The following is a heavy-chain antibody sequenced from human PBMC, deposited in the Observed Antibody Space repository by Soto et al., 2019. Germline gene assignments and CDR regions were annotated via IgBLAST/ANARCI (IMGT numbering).Heavy chain of an antibody. CDR3: ARHFMAVPGPDYFDS. Sequence: GESLKISCKVSGYSFANYWIGWVRQMPGRGLEWMGIIWPGDSDTRYSPSSQGHVTISVDKSITTAYLQWRSLEASDTAMYYCARHFMAVPGPDYFDSWGQGTQVTVSS. CDR2: IWPGDSDT. CDR1: GYSFANYW. J-gene: IGHJ4*02. V-gene: IGHV5-51*01. D-gene: IGHD6-19*01.